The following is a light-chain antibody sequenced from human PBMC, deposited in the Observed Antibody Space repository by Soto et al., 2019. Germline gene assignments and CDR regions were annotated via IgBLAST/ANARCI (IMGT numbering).Light chain of an antibody. Sequence: QSVLTQPPSVSAAPGQKVTISCSGSSSNIGNNYVSWYQQLPGTAPKLLIYENNKRPSGIPDRFSGSKSRTSATLGITGLQTGDEADYYCGTWDSSLSAYVFGTGTKLTVL. J-gene: IGLJ1*01. CDR3: GTWDSSLSAYV. V-gene: IGLV1-51*02. CDR2: ENN. CDR1: SSNIGNNY.